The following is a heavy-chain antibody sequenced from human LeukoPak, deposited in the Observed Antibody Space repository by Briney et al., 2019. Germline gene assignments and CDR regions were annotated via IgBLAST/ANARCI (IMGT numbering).Heavy chain of an antibody. CDR3: ARAIGLGYCSSTSCPKRPYYYYYMDV. Sequence: GESLKISCKGSGYSFTSYWIGWVRQATGQGLEWMGWMNPNSGNTGYAQKFQGRVTITRNTSISTAYMELSSLRSEDTAVYYCARAIGLGYCSSTSCPKRPYYYYYMDVWGKGTTVTVSS. CDR1: GYSFTSYW. V-gene: IGHV1-8*03. CDR2: MNPNSGNT. J-gene: IGHJ6*03. D-gene: IGHD2-2*01.